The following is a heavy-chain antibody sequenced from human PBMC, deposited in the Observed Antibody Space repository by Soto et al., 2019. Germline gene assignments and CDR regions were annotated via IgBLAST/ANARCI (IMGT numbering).Heavy chain of an antibody. CDR2: MNPNSGNT. D-gene: IGHD2-15*01. Sequence: QVQLVQSGAEVKKPGASVKVSCKASGYTFTSYDINWVRQATGQGLEWMGWMNPNSGNTGYAQKFQGRVTMTRNTSRNTAYMELSSLRSEDTAVYDCAIRKVGEYCRGGSCYSFDDYWGQGTLVTVSS. CDR3: AIRKVGEYCRGGSCYSFDDY. CDR1: GYTFTSYD. J-gene: IGHJ4*02. V-gene: IGHV1-8*01.